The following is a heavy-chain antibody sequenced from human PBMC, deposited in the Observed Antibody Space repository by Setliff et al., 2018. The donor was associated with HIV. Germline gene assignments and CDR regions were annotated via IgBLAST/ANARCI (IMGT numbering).Heavy chain of an antibody. CDR3: AREDTTGYYSLSAFDI. J-gene: IGHJ3*02. Sequence: PSETLSLTCAVYGGSFTNYFWSWIRQSPGKELEWIGEINHSGRTKYNPSLKSRVTMSVDTSKNQFSLKLKSVTAADTAVYYCAREDTTGYYSLSAFDIWGPGMLVTV. D-gene: IGHD3-22*01. CDR2: INHSGRT. V-gene: IGHV4-34*01. CDR1: GGSFTNYF.